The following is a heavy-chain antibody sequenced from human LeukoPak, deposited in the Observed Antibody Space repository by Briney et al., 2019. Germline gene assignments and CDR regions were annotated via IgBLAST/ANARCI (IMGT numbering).Heavy chain of an antibody. J-gene: IGHJ4*02. CDR1: GYTFTSYG. D-gene: IGHD3-10*01. V-gene: IGHV1-18*01. CDR2: ISAYNGNT. Sequence: ASVKVSCKASGYTFTSYGISWVRQAPGQGLEWTGWISAYNGNTNYAQKLQGRVTMTTDTSTSTAYMELRSLRSDDTAVYYCARNYYGSGSYYYFDYWGQGTLVTVSS. CDR3: ARNYYGSGSYYYFDY.